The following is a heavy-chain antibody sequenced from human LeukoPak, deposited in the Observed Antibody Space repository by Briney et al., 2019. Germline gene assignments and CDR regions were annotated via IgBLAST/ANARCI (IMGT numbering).Heavy chain of an antibody. CDR2: ISGSSSTI. J-gene: IGHJ6*03. D-gene: IGHD6-13*01. Sequence: QAGGSLRLSCAASGFTFSSYAMNWVRQAPGKGLEWVSTISGSSSTIYYADSVKGRFTISRDNAKNSLYLQMNSLRAEDTAVYYCARDGQQLAPYYYYYYMDVWGKGTTVTVSS. V-gene: IGHV3-48*04. CDR1: GFTFSSYA. CDR3: ARDGQQLAPYYYYYYMDV.